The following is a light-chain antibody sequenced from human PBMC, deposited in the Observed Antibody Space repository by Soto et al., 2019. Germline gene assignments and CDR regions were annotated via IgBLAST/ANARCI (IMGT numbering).Light chain of an antibody. CDR3: QQYNNWPMYA. CDR2: GAS. Sequence: EIVMTQSPATLSVSPGERATLSCRASQSVSSNLAWYQQKPGQAPRLLIYGASTRATGIPASFSGSGSGTEFTLTISSLQSEDFAVYYCQQYNNWPMYAFGQGTKREIK. J-gene: IGKJ2*01. CDR1: QSVSSN. V-gene: IGKV3-15*01.